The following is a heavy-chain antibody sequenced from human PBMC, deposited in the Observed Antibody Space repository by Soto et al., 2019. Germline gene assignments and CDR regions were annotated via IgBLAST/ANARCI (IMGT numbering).Heavy chain of an antibody. CDR1: VYSFTRYG. Sequence: QVQLVQSRAEVKNPGASVKVSCKASVYSFTRYGIAWARQAPGQGLEWMGGINTYNGNTNYAQNLQGRVTLTTDTSTSTAYMELTSLRSNDTAIYYCAMVDAYVTPSPQDVWGQGTTVIVSS. CDR3: AMVDAYVTPSPQDV. J-gene: IGHJ6*02. CDR2: INTYNGNT. V-gene: IGHV1-18*01. D-gene: IGHD2-8*01.